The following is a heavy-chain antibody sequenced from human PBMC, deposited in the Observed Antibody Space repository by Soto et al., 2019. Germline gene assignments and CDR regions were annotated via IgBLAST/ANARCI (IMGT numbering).Heavy chain of an antibody. CDR1: GGSISSYY. D-gene: IGHD2-15*01. V-gene: IGHV4-59*08. J-gene: IGHJ4*02. CDR2: IYYSGST. CDR3: ASTPCSGGSCQKNAFDY. Sequence: SETLSLTCTVSGGSISSYYWSWIRQPPGKGLEWIGYIYYSGSTNYNPSLKSRVTISVDTSKNQFSLKLSSVTAADTAVYYCASTPCSGGSCQKNAFDYWGQGTLVTVSS.